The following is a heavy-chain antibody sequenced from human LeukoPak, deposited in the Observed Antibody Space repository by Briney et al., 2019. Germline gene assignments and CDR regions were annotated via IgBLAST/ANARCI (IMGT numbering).Heavy chain of an antibody. V-gene: IGHV1-8*01. Sequence: ASVKVSCKASGYTFTSYDINWVRQATGQGLEWMGWMNPNSGNTGYAQKFQGRVTMTRNTSISTAYMELSSLRSEDTAVYYCARAAAGTVYYYYMDVWGKGTTVTVSS. CDR2: MNPNSGNT. CDR1: GYTFTSYD. CDR3: ARAAAGTVYYYYMDV. J-gene: IGHJ6*03. D-gene: IGHD6-13*01.